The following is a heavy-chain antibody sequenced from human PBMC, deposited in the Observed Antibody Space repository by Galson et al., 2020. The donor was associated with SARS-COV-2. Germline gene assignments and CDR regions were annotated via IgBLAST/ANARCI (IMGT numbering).Heavy chain of an antibody. Sequence: ASVKLSCKPSGYTFTGHYMHWVRQAPGQGLEWMGWINPNSGGTKYAQKFQGRVTMTRDTSISTAYMELSRLRSDDTAIYYCARAGQSPDYYYYYKLDVWGQGTTVTVAS. CDR3: ARAGQSPDYYYYYKLDV. D-gene: IGHD3-10*01. CDR1: GYTFTGHY. CDR2: INPNSGGT. V-gene: IGHV1-2*02. J-gene: IGHJ6*02.